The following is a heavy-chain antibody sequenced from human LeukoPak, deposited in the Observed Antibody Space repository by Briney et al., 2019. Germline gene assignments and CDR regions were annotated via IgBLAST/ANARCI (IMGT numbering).Heavy chain of an antibody. CDR2: ISAYNGNT. CDR1: GYTFTSYG. V-gene: IGHV1-18*01. J-gene: IGHJ4*02. Sequence: GASVKVSCEASGYTFTSYGISWVRQAPGQGLEWMGWISAYNGNTNYAQKLQGRVTMTTDTSTSTAYMELRSLRSDDTAVYYCARDHPAYCGGDCYSPALDYWGQGTLVTVSS. D-gene: IGHD2-21*01. CDR3: ARDHPAYCGGDCYSPALDY.